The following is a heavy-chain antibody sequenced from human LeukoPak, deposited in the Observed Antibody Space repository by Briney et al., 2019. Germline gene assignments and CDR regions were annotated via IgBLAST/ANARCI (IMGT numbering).Heavy chain of an antibody. D-gene: IGHD3-3*01. CDR3: ARPPYRTIFGVVIEVDY. Sequence: GSLPLSCAVAGFTFSSYGMHWVRQAPGKGLAWVAFIRYDGSNKYYAESVKGRFTISRDNSKNTLYLQMNSLRAEDTAVYYCARPPYRTIFGVVIEVDYWGQGTLVTVSS. J-gene: IGHJ4*02. V-gene: IGHV3-30*02. CDR1: GFTFSSYG. CDR2: IRYDGSNK.